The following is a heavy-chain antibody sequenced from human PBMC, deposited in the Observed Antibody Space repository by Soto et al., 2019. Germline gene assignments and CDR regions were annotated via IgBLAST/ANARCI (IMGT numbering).Heavy chain of an antibody. V-gene: IGHV3-33*06. J-gene: IGHJ4*02. CDR2: VCGGGSNK. D-gene: IGHD6-13*01. CDR3: AKDSRGYSSSWYHDY. CDR1: GFTFSNYG. Sequence: GGSLRLSCVASGFTFSNYGMHWVRQAPGKGLEWVSVVCGGGSNKYYADSVKGRFTISRDNSKNTLYLQMNSLRAEDTAVYYCAKDSRGYSSSWYHDYWGQGTLVTVSS.